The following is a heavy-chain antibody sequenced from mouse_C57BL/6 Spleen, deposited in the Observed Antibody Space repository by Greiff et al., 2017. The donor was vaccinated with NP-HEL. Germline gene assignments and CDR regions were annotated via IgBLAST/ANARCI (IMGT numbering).Heavy chain of an antibody. V-gene: IGHV5-4*01. CDR1: GFTFSSYA. J-gene: IGHJ4*01. CDR3: ARDYGRRNYAMDY. Sequence: EVQVVESGGGLVKPGGSLKLSCAASGFTFSSYAMSWVRQTPETRLEWVATISDGGSYTYYPDNVKGRFTISRDNAKNNLYLQMSHLKSEDTAMYYCARDYGRRNYAMDYWGQGTSVTVSS. D-gene: IGHD1-1*02. CDR2: ISDGGSYT.